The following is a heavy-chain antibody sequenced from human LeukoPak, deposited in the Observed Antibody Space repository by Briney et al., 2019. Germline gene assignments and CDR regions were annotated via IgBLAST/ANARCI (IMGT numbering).Heavy chain of an antibody. V-gene: IGHV5-51*01. CDR1: GYSFSEYW. CDR2: VYPGDSDT. J-gene: IGHJ4*02. Sequence: GESLKISCKASGYSFSEYWIAWVRQMPGKGLEWTGIVYPGDSDTRYSPSFQGQVTISADQSTSTASLQWSSLKASDTAMYYCARRAVSRVVSTVDAFDYWAQGTLVTVSS. CDR3: ARRAVSRVVSTVDAFDY. D-gene: IGHD2-8*02.